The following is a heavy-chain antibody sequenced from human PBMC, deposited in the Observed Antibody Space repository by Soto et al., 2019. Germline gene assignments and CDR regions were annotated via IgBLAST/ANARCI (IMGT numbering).Heavy chain of an antibody. CDR3: AKDRRIAAAGTKGDYYYYYYMDV. J-gene: IGHJ6*03. Sequence: GGSLRLSCAASGFTFSSYAMSWVRQAPGKGLEWVSAISGSGGSTYYADSVKGRFTISRDNSKNTLYLQMNSLRAEDTAVYYCAKDRRIAAAGTKGDYYYYYYMDVWGKGTTVTVSS. V-gene: IGHV3-23*01. CDR2: ISGSGGST. CDR1: GFTFSSYA. D-gene: IGHD6-13*01.